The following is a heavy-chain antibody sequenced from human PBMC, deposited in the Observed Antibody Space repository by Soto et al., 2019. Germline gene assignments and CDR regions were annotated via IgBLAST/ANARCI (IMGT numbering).Heavy chain of an antibody. CDR3: XXXXXVGXXFDL. J-gene: IGHJ2*01. V-gene: IGHV4-30-2*01. CDR2: IYHSGST. Sequence: QLQLQESGSGLVKPSQTLSLTCAVSGGSISSGGYSWSWIRQPPGKGLEWIGYIYHSGSTYYNPSLKSRVTISVXRSKNQFSLXLSSVXXADTAVYYXXXXXXVGXXFDLWGRGTLVTVSS. CDR1: GGSISSGGYS.